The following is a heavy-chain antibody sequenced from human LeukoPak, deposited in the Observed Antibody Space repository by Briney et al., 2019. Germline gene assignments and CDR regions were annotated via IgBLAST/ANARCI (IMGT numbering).Heavy chain of an antibody. J-gene: IGHJ4*02. CDR3: ARVTVTTFFDH. D-gene: IGHD4-17*01. CDR1: GYTFSDYY. CDR2: INPKNSGT. Sequence: GASVKVSCKTSGYTFSDYYIHWVRQAPGQGLEWMGWINPKNSGTKYAQKFQGWITMTTDTSTSTAYMELTSLRSNDTAVYYCARVTVTTFFDHWGPGTLVTVSS. V-gene: IGHV1-2*04.